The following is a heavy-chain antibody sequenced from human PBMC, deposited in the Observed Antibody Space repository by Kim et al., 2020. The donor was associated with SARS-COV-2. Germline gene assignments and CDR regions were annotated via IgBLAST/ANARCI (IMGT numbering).Heavy chain of an antibody. V-gene: IGHV3-30*01. Sequence: DSVKGRFTISRDNSKNTLYLQMNSLSAEDTAVYYCARDCYRYYYYYGMDVWGQGTTVTVSS. J-gene: IGHJ6*02. CDR3: ARDCYRYYYYYGMDV. D-gene: IGHD2-15*01.